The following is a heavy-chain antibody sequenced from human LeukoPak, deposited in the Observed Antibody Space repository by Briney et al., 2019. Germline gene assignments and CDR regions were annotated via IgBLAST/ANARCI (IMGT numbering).Heavy chain of an antibody. V-gene: IGHV3-66*01. CDR2: IYSGGST. J-gene: IGHJ4*02. D-gene: IGHD6-13*01. CDR1: GFTFSSYG. CDR3: ARDLGSSGDY. Sequence: QPGGSLRLSCAASGFTFSSYGMTWVRQAPGKGPEWVSVIYSGGSTYYADSVKGRFTFSRDNSKNTLYLQMNSLRAEDTAMYYCARDLGSSGDYWGQGTLVTVSS.